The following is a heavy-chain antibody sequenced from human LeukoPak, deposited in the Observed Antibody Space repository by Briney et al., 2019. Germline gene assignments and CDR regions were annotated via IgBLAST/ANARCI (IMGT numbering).Heavy chain of an antibody. CDR1: GGSISSYS. CDR3: AALYGDQHVNADY. Sequence: SETLSLTCTVSGGSISSYSWTWIRQPAGKGLDSIGRFCSCGKSNYNASRNSRVTMSIDMSRNHFSLRLTSVTAADTAVYYCAALYGDQHVNADYWGQGTLVTVSS. D-gene: IGHD4-17*01. J-gene: IGHJ4*02. V-gene: IGHV4-4*07. CDR2: FCSCGKS.